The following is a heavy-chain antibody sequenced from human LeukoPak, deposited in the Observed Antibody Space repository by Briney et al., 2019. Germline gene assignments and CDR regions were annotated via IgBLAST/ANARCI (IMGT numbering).Heavy chain of an antibody. V-gene: IGHV3-7*03. Sequence: GGSLRLSCAASGFTFSSYAMSRVRQAPGKGLEWVANIKQDGSEKYYVDSVKGRFTISRDNAKNSLYLQMNSLRAEDTAVYYCARDHGRYCSGGSCYFGGFFEYWGQGTLGTVSS. CDR3: ARDHGRYCSGGSCYFGGFFEY. CDR1: GFTFSSYA. CDR2: IKQDGSEK. J-gene: IGHJ4*02. D-gene: IGHD2-15*01.